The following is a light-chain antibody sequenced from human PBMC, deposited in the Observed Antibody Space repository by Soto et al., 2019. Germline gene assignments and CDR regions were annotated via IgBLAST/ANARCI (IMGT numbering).Light chain of an antibody. CDR2: EGS. CDR3: STYITSSTL. CDR1: SSDVGGYNY. V-gene: IGLV2-14*01. J-gene: IGLJ2*01. Sequence: QSVLTQPASVSGSPGQSITISCTGTSSDVGGYNYVSWYQQHPGKAPTLIIFEGSDRPSGISHRFSGSRSGNTASLTISGLQAEDEAEYYCSTYITSSTLFGGGTKLTVL.